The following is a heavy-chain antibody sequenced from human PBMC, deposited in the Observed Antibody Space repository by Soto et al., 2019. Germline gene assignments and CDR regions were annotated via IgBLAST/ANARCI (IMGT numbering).Heavy chain of an antibody. V-gene: IGHV3-30*18. CDR1: GFTFSSYG. Sequence: QVQLVESGGGVVQPGRSLRISCAASGFTFSSYGMHWVRQAPGKGLEWVAVISYDGSNKYYADSVKGRFTISRDNSKNTMYLQMNRLRAEDTAVYYCAKDARLAHFDYWGQGTLVNVSS. CDR2: ISYDGSNK. J-gene: IGHJ4*02. D-gene: IGHD6-25*01. CDR3: AKDARLAHFDY.